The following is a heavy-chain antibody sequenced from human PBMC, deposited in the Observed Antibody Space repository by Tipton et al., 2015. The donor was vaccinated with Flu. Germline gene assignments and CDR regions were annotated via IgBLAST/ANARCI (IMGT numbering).Heavy chain of an antibody. V-gene: IGHV4-38-2*02. Sequence: TLSLTCTVSGYSIRSGYFWGWIRQPLGKGLEWIGTMYYSGITYYNPSLKSRVTISVDTSKNQISLKLNSVTAADTAVYYCARRSDYLDYWGQGTLVTVSS. CDR3: ARRSDYLDY. D-gene: IGHD2-15*01. CDR1: GYSIRSGYF. J-gene: IGHJ4*02. CDR2: MYYSGIT.